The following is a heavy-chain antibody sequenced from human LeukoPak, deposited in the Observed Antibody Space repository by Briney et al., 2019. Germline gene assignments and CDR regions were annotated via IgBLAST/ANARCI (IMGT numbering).Heavy chain of an antibody. D-gene: IGHD1-26*01. V-gene: IGHV6-1*01. CDR1: GDSVSSSSTA. J-gene: IGHJ4*02. CDR3: TRGGGSYDY. CDR2: TYHRSKWFT. Sequence: SQTLSLTCAISGDSVSSSSTAWNWIRQSPSRGLEWLGRTYHRSKWFTDYAVSVKGRISITPDTPKNHFSLQLNSVTPEDTAVYYCTRGGGSYDYWGQGTLVTVSS.